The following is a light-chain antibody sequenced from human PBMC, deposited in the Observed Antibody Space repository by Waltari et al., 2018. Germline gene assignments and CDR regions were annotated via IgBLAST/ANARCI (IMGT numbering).Light chain of an antibody. Sequence: QSALTQPASVSGSPGQSITISCTGTSSDVGGYNYASWYQQHPGKAPKLMIYEVSNRPSGVSNGFSGSKSGNTASLTISGLQAEDEADYYCSSYTSSSTVVFGGGTKLTVL. CDR2: EVS. J-gene: IGLJ2*01. CDR1: SSDVGGYNY. V-gene: IGLV2-14*01. CDR3: SSYTSSSTVV.